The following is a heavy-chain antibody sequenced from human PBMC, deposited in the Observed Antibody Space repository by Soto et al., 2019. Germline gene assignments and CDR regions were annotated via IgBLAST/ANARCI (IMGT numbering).Heavy chain of an antibody. CDR2: TRNRAHNYIT. V-gene: IGHV3-72*01. Sequence: EVRLVESGGTLVQPGGSLRLSCAASGFTFSDHFMDWVRQAPGKGLEWVGRTRNRAHNYITEYAASVTGRFTISRDDSTDSLYLQMNSLKTEDTAIHYCARTAVAHYYYYGLDVWGHGTTVTVSS. J-gene: IGHJ6*02. D-gene: IGHD2-15*01. CDR1: GFTFSDHF. CDR3: ARTAVAHYYYYGLDV.